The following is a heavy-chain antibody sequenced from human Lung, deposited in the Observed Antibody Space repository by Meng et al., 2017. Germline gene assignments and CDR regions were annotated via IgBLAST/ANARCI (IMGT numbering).Heavy chain of an antibody. CDR1: GGSISSSNYY. J-gene: IGHJ2*01. CDR2: IHNSGST. V-gene: IGHV4-30-4*01. Sequence: QVPLQEAAPGLVKPSQALSLTCTVSGGSISSSNYYWSWIRQPPGKGLEWSGHIHNSGSTYYNPSLKSRITISVDTSKNQFSLKLSSVTAADTAAYYCARGQKGYFDLWGRGTLVTVSS. CDR3: ARGQKGYFDL.